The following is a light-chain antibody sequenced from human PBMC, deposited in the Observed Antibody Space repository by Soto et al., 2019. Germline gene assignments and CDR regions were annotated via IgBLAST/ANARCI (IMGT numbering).Light chain of an antibody. V-gene: IGKV3-11*01. CDR2: DAS. J-gene: IGKJ2*01. CDR1: QSVSSY. Sequence: EIVLTQSPATLSLSPGERATLSCRASQSVSSYLAWYQQKPGQPPRLLIYDASTRATGSPARFSGSGSGTDFTLTISGLEAEDFPVYYCQQRSNWPPYTFGQGTKLEIK. CDR3: QQRSNWPPYT.